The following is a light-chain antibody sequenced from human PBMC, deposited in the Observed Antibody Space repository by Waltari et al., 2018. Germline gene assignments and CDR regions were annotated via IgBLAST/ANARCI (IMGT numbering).Light chain of an antibody. J-gene: IGKJ1*01. CDR1: QSLVHSDRKTY. CDR3: MQATQWPLT. V-gene: IGKV2-30*02. CDR2: KVF. Sequence: DVVMTQSPLSLPVTLGQPATISCSSSQSLVHSDRKTYSNWFQQRPGQSPRRLLYKVFNRDSGVPDRFSGSGSGTDFTLTISRVEAEDVGTYYCMQATQWPLTFGQGTKVEIK.